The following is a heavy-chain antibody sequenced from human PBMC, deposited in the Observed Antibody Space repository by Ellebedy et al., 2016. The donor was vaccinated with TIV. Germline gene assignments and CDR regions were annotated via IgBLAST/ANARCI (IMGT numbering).Heavy chain of an antibody. J-gene: IGHJ4*02. CDR1: GFTFSDYA. CDR3: AKFNYGDSRDFDY. V-gene: IGHV3-23*01. CDR2: ISGSGGTT. Sequence: GESLKISCAASGFTFSDYAMSWVRQAPGKGLEWVSAISGSGGTTFYADSVKGRFTISRDNSKNTLYLQMNSLRAEDTAVYYCAKFNYGDSRDFDYWGQGTLVTVSS. D-gene: IGHD4-17*01.